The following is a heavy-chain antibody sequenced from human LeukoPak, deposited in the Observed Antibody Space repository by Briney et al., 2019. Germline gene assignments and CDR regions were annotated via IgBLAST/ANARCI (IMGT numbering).Heavy chain of an antibody. CDR2: ISGSGGST. CDR1: GLTFSSYA. Sequence: GGSLRLSCAASGLTFSSYAMSWVRQAPGKGLERVSAISGSGGSTYYADSVKGRFTISRDNSKNTLYLQMNSLRAEDTAVYYCATRGIVVDHYWGQGTLVTVSS. CDR3: ATRGIVVDHY. D-gene: IGHD3-22*01. V-gene: IGHV3-23*01. J-gene: IGHJ4*02.